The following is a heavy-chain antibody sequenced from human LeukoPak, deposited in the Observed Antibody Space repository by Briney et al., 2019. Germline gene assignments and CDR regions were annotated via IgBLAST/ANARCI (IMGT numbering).Heavy chain of an antibody. CDR2: SSAYNGNT. CDR3: ARARALWFGELFYYFDY. D-gene: IGHD3-10*01. V-gene: IGHV1-18*01. J-gene: IGHJ4*02. Sequence: GASVKVSCKASGYTFTSYGISWVRQAPGQGLEWMGWSSAYNGNTNYAQKIQGRDTMTTDTSTSTAYMELRRLRSDDTAVYYCARARALWFGELFYYFDYWGQGPLVTVSS. CDR1: GYTFTSYG.